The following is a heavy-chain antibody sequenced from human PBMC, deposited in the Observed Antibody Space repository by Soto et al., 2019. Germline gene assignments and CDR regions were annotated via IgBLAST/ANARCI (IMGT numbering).Heavy chain of an antibody. D-gene: IGHD1-20*01. Sequence: TRGSLRLSCAASGFTFSGSPVHWVRQASGKGLEWVGHIRTKANSYATAYAASLKGRFTISRDDSKNTAYLQMNSLRAEDTAVYYCAKAISGYNAPLDHWGQGTRVTVSS. J-gene: IGHJ4*02. CDR3: AKAISGYNAPLDH. V-gene: IGHV3-73*01. CDR2: IRTKANSYAT. CDR1: GFTFSGSP.